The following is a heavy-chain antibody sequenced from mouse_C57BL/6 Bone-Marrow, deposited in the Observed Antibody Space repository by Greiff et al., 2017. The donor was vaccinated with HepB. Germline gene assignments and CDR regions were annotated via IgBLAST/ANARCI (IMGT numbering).Heavy chain of an antibody. J-gene: IGHJ4*01. CDR3: TTPPNWAYAMDY. D-gene: IGHD4-1*01. Sequence: VQLKQSGAELVRPGASVKLSCTASGFNIKDDYMHWVKQRPEQGLEWIGWIDPENGDTEYASKFQGKATITADTSSNTAYLQLSSLTSEDTAVYYCTTPPNWAYAMDYWGQGTSVTVSS. CDR2: IDPENGDT. CDR1: GFNIKDDY. V-gene: IGHV14-4*01.